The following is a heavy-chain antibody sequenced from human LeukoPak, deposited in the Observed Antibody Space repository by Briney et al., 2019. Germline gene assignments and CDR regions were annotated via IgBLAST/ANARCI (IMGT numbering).Heavy chain of an antibody. CDR2: IRYDGSNK. J-gene: IGHJ6*03. V-gene: IGHV3-30*02. Sequence: PGGSLRLSCAASEFTFSNYGMHWVRQAPGKGLEWVAFIRYDGSNKYLADSVKGRLTISRDNSKHTLYLQMNSLRAEDTAVYYCAKQYSSSWYYYYYYYYMDVWGKGTTVTISS. D-gene: IGHD6-13*01. CDR1: EFTFSNYG. CDR3: AKQYSSSWYYYYYYYYMDV.